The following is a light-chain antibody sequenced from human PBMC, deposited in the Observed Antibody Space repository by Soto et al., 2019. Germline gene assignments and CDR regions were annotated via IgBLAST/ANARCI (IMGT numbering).Light chain of an antibody. CDR2: DAS. V-gene: IGKV3-11*01. CDR3: QQRSNWPPYT. Sequence: EIVLTQSPATLSLSPGERATLSCRASQSVSSYLAWYQQKPGQAPKLLIYDASNRATGIPARFSGSESGTDFSLTISSLEPEDCAVYYCQQRSNWPPYTFGQGTKLEIK. J-gene: IGKJ2*01. CDR1: QSVSSY.